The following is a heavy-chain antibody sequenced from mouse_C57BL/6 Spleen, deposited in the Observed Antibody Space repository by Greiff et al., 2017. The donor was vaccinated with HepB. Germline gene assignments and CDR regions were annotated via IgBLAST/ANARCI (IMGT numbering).Heavy chain of an antibody. V-gene: IGHV1-4*01. D-gene: IGHD1-1*02. Sequence: QVQLQQSGAELARPGASVKMSCKASGYTFTSYTMHWVKQRPGPGLEWIGYINPSSGYTKYNQKFKDKATLTADKSSSTAYMQLSSLTSEDSAVYYCARPIYYGDSPFAYWGQGTLVTVSA. CDR1: GYTFTSYT. J-gene: IGHJ3*01. CDR3: ARPIYYGDSPFAY. CDR2: INPSSGYT.